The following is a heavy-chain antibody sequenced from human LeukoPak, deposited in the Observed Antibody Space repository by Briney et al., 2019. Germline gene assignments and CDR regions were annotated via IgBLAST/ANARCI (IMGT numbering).Heavy chain of an antibody. D-gene: IGHD2-21*02. Sequence: GASVKVSCKASGFTLTNYDINWVRQAPGQGLEWMGWMNPINGNTGYARKFQGRVTMTRDTSISTAYMELSRLRSDDTAVYYCARDYCGGDCFPDYWGQGTLVTVSS. CDR3: ARDYCGGDCFPDY. CDR1: GFTLTNYD. J-gene: IGHJ4*02. CDR2: MNPINGNT. V-gene: IGHV1-8*01.